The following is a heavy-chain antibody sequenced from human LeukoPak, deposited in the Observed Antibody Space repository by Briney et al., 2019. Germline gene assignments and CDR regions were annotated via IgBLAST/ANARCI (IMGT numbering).Heavy chain of an antibody. V-gene: IGHV3-21*01. CDR2: ISSSGNYI. D-gene: IGHD3-10*01. J-gene: IGHJ4*02. Sequence: GGSLRLSCAASGFTFSSYSMNWVRQAPGKGLEWVSYISSSGNYIYYADSIKGRFTISRDNAKNSVYLQMNSLRGEDTAVYYCARDVYYGSGSQRLDFWGQGTLVTVSS. CDR3: ARDVYYGSGSQRLDF. CDR1: GFTFSSYS.